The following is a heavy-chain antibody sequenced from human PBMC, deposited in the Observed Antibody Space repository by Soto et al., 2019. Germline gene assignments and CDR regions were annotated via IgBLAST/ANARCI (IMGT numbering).Heavy chain of an antibody. J-gene: IGHJ4*02. CDR3: ARVLGGNDSPVDY. CDR1: EFTFNNFA. Sequence: EVQLLESGGGLVQPGGYLSLYCAASEFTFNNFAMTWVRQATGKGLEWVSSIRGGGDSTHYADAVKGRFTISRDNSKNTLYLQMTSLRAEDTALYYCARVLGGNDSPVDYWGQGTLVTVSS. D-gene: IGHD2-15*01. V-gene: IGHV3-23*01. CDR2: IRGGGDST.